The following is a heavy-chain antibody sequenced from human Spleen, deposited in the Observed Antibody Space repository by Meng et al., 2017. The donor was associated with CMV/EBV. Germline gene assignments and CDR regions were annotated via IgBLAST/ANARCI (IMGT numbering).Heavy chain of an antibody. J-gene: IGHJ4*02. CDR2: IYYSGST. D-gene: IGHD1-26*01. V-gene: IGHV4-39*07. CDR3: ARYSGSYYFDYFDY. CDR1: GGSISSSSYY. Sequence: QLQLQESGPGLVKPSXXLSLTXPVSGGSISSSSYYWGWIRQPPGKGLEWIGSIYYSGSTYYNPSLKSRVTISVDTSKNQFSLKLSSVTAADTAVYYCARYSGSYYFDYFDYWGQGTMVTVSS.